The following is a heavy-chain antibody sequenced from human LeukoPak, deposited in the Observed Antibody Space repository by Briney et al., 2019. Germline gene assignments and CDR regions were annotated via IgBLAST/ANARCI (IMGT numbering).Heavy chain of an antibody. Sequence: AASVKVSCKASGYTFTSYGISWVRQAPGQGLEWMGWISAYNGNTNYAQKLQGRVTMTTDTSTSTAYMELRSLRSDDTAVYYCARDIAARRGGYYYYMDVWGKGTTVTVSS. V-gene: IGHV1-18*01. CDR3: ARDIAARRGGYYYYMDV. CDR1: GYTFTSYG. D-gene: IGHD6-6*01. CDR2: ISAYNGNT. J-gene: IGHJ6*03.